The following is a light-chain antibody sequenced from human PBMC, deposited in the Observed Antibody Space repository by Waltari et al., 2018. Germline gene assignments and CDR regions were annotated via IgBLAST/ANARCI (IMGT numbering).Light chain of an antibody. V-gene: IGLV1-40*01. CDR1: SPHSGAGYD. Sequence: QSVLPQPPSVSGAPGQRVTISCTGSSPHSGAGYDIHWYHQLPGAAPKLLIYGNTNRPSGVPDRFSGSKSGTSASLAITGLQAEDEGDYYCQSYDSSLSAWVFGGGTKLTVL. CDR2: GNT. CDR3: QSYDSSLSAWV. J-gene: IGLJ3*02.